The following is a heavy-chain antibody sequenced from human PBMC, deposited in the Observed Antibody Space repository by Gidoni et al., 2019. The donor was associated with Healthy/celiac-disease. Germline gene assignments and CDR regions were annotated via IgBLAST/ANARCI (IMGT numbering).Heavy chain of an antibody. D-gene: IGHD2-21*02. CDR2: ISSSGSTI. J-gene: IGHJ6*02. V-gene: IGHV3-48*03. CDR3: ARDSRGDWGYYYGMDV. CDR1: GFTFSSYE. Sequence: EVQLVESGGGLVQPGGSLRLSCAASGFTFSSYEMNWVRQAPGKGLEWVSYISSSGSTIYYADSVKGRFTISRDNAKNSLYLQMNSLRAEDTAVYYCARDSRGDWGYYYGMDVWGQGTTVTVSS.